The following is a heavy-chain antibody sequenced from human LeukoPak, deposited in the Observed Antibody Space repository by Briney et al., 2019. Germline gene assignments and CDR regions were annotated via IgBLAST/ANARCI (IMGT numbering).Heavy chain of an antibody. CDR1: GFTFSSYA. V-gene: IGHV3-23*01. D-gene: IGHD3-3*01. CDR3: AKDQLRFYYYYYYMDV. J-gene: IGHJ6*03. CDR2: ISGSGGST. Sequence: GGSLRLSCAASGFTFSSYAMSWVRQAPGKGLEWVSAISGSGGSTYYADSVKGRFTISRDNSKNTLYLQMNSLRAEDTAVYYCAKDQLRFYYYYYYMDVWGKGTTVTVSS.